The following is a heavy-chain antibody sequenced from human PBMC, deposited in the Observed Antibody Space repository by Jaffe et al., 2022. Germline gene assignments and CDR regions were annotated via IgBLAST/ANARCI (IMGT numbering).Heavy chain of an antibody. V-gene: IGHV1-69*01. J-gene: IGHJ6*03. Sequence: QVQLVQSGAEVKKPGSSVKVSCKASGGTFSSYAISWVRQAPGQGLEWMGGIIPIFGTANYAQKFQGRVTITADESTSTAYMELSSLRSEDTAVYYCAREGCSGGSCYSTNYYYMDVWGKGTTVTVSS. CDR1: GGTFSSYA. CDR2: IIPIFGTA. D-gene: IGHD2-15*01. CDR3: AREGCSGGSCYSTNYYYMDV.